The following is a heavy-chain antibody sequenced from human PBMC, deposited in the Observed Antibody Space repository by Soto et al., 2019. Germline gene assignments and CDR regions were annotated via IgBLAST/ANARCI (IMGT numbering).Heavy chain of an antibody. V-gene: IGHV4-39*01. Sequence: QLQLQESGPGLVKPSETLSLTCTVSGGSISSSSYYWGWIRQPPGKGLEWIGSIYYSGSTYYNPSPKSRVTISVDTSKNQFSLKLSSVTAADTAVYYCARPLTPLGAARHWGQGTLVTVSS. CDR2: IYYSGST. CDR3: ARPLTPLGAARH. J-gene: IGHJ4*02. D-gene: IGHD6-6*01. CDR1: GGSISSSSYY.